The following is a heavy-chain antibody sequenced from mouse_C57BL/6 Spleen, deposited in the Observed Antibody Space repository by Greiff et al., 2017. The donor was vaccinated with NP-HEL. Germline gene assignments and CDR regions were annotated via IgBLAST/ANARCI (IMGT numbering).Heavy chain of an antibody. CDR1: GFNIKNTY. CDR3: APMTAVPAWFAY. J-gene: IGHJ3*01. CDR2: IDPANGNT. D-gene: IGHD2-3*01. Sequence: EVMLVESVAELVRPGASVKLSCTASGFNIKNTYMHWVKQRPEQGLEWIGRIDPANGNTKYAPKFQGKATITADTSSNTAYLQPSSLTAEDTAIYYCAPMTAVPAWFAYWGQGTLVTVSA. V-gene: IGHV14-3*01.